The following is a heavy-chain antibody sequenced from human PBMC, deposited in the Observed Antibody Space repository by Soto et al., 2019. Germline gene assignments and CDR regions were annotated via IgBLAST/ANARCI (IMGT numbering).Heavy chain of an antibody. Sequence: WXSVKVSCKTSGYTFSCFYIHWVRQAPGQGLESMGWIYPDSGGTDYAQKFQGRVTMTRDTSISTAYMELSRLRSDDTAVYYCRVTGVSEVDYWGQGTLVTVSS. J-gene: IGHJ4*02. V-gene: IGHV1-2*02. CDR1: GYTFSCFY. CDR3: RVTGVSEVDY. D-gene: IGHD2-8*01. CDR2: IYPDSGGT.